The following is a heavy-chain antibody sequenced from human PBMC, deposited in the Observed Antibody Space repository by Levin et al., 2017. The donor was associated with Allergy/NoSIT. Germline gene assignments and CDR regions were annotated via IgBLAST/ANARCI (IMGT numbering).Heavy chain of an antibody. J-gene: IGHJ5*01. CDR1: GFSFNNAW. CDR2: IKSKIDGGTT. CDR3: TTEHDYGDYFNCFDS. V-gene: IGHV3-15*07. Sequence: KRGESLKISCAASGFSFNNAWMNWVRQTPGKGLEWVGRIKSKIDGGTTDYAAPVKDRFTISRDDSKNTLYLQMNGLKTEDTAVYYCTTEHDYGDYFNCFDSWGQGILVTVSS. D-gene: IGHD4-17*01.